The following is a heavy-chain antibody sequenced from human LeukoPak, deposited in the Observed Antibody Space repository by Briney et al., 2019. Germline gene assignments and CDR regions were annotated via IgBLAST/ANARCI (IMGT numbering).Heavy chain of an antibody. CDR2: ISGSGGST. Sequence: ETLSLTCTVSGDSISSYYWSWTRQPPGKGLEWVSTISGSGGSTYYADSVKGRFTSSRDNSKNTLSLQMNNLRAEDTAVYYCAKESRYYYGSGSFSSQFDYWGQGNLVTVSS. CDR1: GDSISSYY. D-gene: IGHD3-10*01. CDR3: AKESRYYYGSGSFSSQFDY. V-gene: IGHV3-23*01. J-gene: IGHJ4*02.